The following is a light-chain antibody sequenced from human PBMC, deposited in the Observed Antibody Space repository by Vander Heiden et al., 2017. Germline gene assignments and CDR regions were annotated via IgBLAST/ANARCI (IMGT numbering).Light chain of an antibody. V-gene: IGLV3-21*02. J-gene: IGLJ1*01. CDR1: NIRSKS. CDR3: QTYDISSDYV. CDR2: DDT. Sequence: SYVLTQPPSVSVAPGQTARISCGGNNIRSKSINWYKQKSVQAPVLVVYDDTDRPSGIPERFSGSKSGHTATLTITGVEAGDEADYYCQTYDISSDYVFGTGTMVTVL.